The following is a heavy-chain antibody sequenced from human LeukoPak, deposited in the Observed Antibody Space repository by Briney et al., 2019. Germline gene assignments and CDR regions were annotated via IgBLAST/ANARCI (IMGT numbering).Heavy chain of an antibody. V-gene: IGHV3-74*01. D-gene: IGHD2-2*02. CDR3: ARRYCSSTSCYKGLDY. J-gene: IGHJ4*02. CDR2: INCDGSST. Sequence: PGGSLILSCAASVFTFSSYWSHWVRHARGRGVVWVARINCDGSSTRYADSVKGRFTISRDNAKNTLYLQMNSLRAEDTAVYYCARRYCSSTSCYKGLDYWGQGTLVTVSS. CDR1: VFTFSSYW.